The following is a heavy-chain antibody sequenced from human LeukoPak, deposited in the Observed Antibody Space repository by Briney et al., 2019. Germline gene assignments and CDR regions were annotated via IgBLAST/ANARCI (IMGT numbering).Heavy chain of an antibody. V-gene: IGHV1-2*06. CDR3: ARDGDGTQLQDWYMDV. CDR1: GYTFTGYY. D-gene: IGHD5-18*01. Sequence: ASVKVSCKASGYTFTGYYMHWVRQAPGQGLEWMGRINPNSGGTNYAQTFQGRVTMTRDTSISTAYMELSRLRSDDTAVYYCARDGDGTQLQDWYMDVWGKGTTVTVSS. J-gene: IGHJ6*03. CDR2: INPNSGGT.